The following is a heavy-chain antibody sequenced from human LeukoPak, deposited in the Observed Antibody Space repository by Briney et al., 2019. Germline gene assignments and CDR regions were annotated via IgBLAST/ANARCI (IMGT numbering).Heavy chain of an antibody. D-gene: IGHD2-15*01. CDR1: GFTFSSYW. CDR2: IKQDGSEK. J-gene: IGHJ4*02. V-gene: IGHV3-7*01. CDR3: ARDPGWVVAAKGDFDY. Sequence: PGGSLRLSCAASGFTFSSYWMTWVRQAPGKGLEWVANIKQDGSEKYYVGSVKGRFTISRDNAKNSLYLQMNSLRAEDTAVYYCARDPGWVVAAKGDFDYWGQGTLVTVSS.